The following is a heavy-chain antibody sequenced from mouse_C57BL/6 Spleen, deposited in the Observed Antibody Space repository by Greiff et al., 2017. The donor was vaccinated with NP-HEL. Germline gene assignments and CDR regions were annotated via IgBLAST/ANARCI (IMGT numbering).Heavy chain of an antibody. V-gene: IGHV1-61*01. J-gene: IGHJ3*01. CDR2: IYPSDSET. Sequence: QVQLQQPGAELVRPGSSVKLSCTASGYTFTSYWMDWVKQRPGQGLEWIGNIYPSDSETHYNQKFKDKATLTVDKSSSTAYMQLSSLTSEDSAVYYCARDPDFAYWGQGTLVTVSA. CDR3: ARDPDFAY. CDR1: GYTFTSYW.